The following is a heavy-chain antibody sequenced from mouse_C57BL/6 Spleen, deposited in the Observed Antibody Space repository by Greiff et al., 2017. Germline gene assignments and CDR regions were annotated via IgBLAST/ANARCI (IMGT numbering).Heavy chain of an antibody. D-gene: IGHD2-12*01. CDR2: IYPGSGST. J-gene: IGHJ1*03. Sequence: VQLQQPGAELVKPGASVKMSCKASGYTFTSYWITWVKQRPGQGLEWIGDIYPGSGSTNYNEKFKSKATLTVDTSSGTAYMQLSSLTSEDSAVYDCARFQNYRKRGWYFDVWGTGTTVTVSS. CDR1: GYTFTSYW. CDR3: ARFQNYRKRGWYFDV. V-gene: IGHV1-55*01.